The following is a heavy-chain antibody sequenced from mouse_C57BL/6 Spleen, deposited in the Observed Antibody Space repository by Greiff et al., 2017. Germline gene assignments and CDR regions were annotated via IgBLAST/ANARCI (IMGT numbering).Heavy chain of an antibody. J-gene: IGHJ3*01. CDR2: IDPENGDP. CDR1: GFNIKDYY. CDR3: SHYDYDCAWFAY. Sequence: VQLKESGAELVRPGASVKLSCTASGFNIKDYYMHWVKQRPEQGLEWIGWIDPENGDPEYASKFQGKATITADTSSNTAYLQLSSLTSEDTAVYYCSHYDYDCAWFAYWGQGTLVTVSA. V-gene: IGHV14-4*01. D-gene: IGHD2-4*01.